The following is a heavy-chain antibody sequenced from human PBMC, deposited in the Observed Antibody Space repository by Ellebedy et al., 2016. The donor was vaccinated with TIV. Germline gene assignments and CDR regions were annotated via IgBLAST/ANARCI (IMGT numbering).Heavy chain of an antibody. V-gene: IGHV4-34*01. CDR2: VSHSEGT. Sequence: SETLSLTCAVSGGSFSDPYWNWIRQPPGKGLEWIGEVSHSEGTSYNPSLASRVTISLDTSKNHFSLKLTSVTAADTAVYYCARLGVKYGDYGMGMDVWGQGTTVTVSS. CDR3: ARLGVKYGDYGMGMDV. CDR1: GGSFSDPY. J-gene: IGHJ6*02. D-gene: IGHD4-17*01.